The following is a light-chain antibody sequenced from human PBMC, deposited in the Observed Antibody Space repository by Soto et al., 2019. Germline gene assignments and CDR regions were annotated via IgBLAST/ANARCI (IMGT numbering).Light chain of an antibody. CDR3: MQGTHWPIT. V-gene: IGKV2-30*01. Sequence: DIVMTQSPVSLPVTLGQPASISCRSSQSLVFRDGNTYLNWFQQRPGRSPRRLIYKVSNRDSGVPARFSGSGSGTDFALKISRVEAEDVGVYYCMQGTHWPITFGQGTRLEI. CDR1: QSLVFRDGNTY. J-gene: IGKJ5*01. CDR2: KVS.